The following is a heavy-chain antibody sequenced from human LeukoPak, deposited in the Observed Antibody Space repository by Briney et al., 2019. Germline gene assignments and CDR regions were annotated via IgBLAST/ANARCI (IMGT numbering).Heavy chain of an antibody. V-gene: IGHV5-51*01. CDR3: ARHGPIMLRENWFDP. J-gene: IGHJ5*02. CDR1: GYSFSSHY. CDR2: IFPGGSDA. Sequence: GDSLKISCKGSGYSFSSHYIGWVRQMPGKGLEWMGVIFPGGSDARYSPSFQGQVTISADKSLSTAYLQWNSLKAADTAMYYGARHGPIMLRENWFDPWGQGTLVTVSS. D-gene: IGHD3-10*01.